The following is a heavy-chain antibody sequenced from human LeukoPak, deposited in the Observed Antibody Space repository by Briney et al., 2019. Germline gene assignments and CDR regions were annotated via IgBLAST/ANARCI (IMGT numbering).Heavy chain of an antibody. CDR3: AKDRSWHGLEY. CDR2: IWYDGSNE. D-gene: IGHD3-16*02. J-gene: IGHJ4*02. V-gene: IGHV3-30*02. Sequence: PGGSLRLSCAASGFTFSSYWMSWVRQAPGKGLEWVAGIWYDGSNEDYADSVKGRFTISRDNSKNTLYLQMNSLRGEDTAVYYCAKDRSWHGLEYWGQGALVTVSS. CDR1: GFTFSSYW.